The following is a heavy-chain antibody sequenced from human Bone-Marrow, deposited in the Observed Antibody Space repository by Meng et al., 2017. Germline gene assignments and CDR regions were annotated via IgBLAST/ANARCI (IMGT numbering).Heavy chain of an antibody. CDR3: ARERSSYGGSSGRNWYFDL. CDR1: GFTFSSYS. J-gene: IGHJ2*01. V-gene: IGHV3-64*02. D-gene: IGHD1-26*01. Sequence: GGSLRLSCAASGFTFSSYSMHWVRQAPGKGLEFVSAISSNGGSTYYADSVKGRFTISRDNSKNTLYLQMGSLRAEDMAVYYCARERSSYGGSSGRNWYFDLWGRGTLVTVSS. CDR2: ISSNGGST.